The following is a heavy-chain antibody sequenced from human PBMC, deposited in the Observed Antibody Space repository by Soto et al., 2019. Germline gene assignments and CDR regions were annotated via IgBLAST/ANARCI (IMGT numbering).Heavy chain of an antibody. V-gene: IGHV4-59*01. Sequence: PSETLSLTCTVSGGSISGYYWSWIRQPPGKGLEWIGYIYYSGSTNYNPSLKSRVTISVDTSKNQFSLKLSSVTAADTAVYYCARALGYQLLYPLYYYGIDVWGQGTTVTVSS. CDR2: IYYSGST. CDR3: ARALGYQLLYPLYYYGIDV. CDR1: GGSISGYY. J-gene: IGHJ6*02. D-gene: IGHD2-2*02.